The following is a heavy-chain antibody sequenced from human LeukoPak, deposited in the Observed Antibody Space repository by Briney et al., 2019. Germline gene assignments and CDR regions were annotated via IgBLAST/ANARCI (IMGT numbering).Heavy chain of an antibody. J-gene: IGHJ4*02. D-gene: IGHD1-26*01. CDR2: IKQDGREI. CDR1: GFTLSSYW. Sequence: GGSLRLSCAASGFTLSSYWMSWVRQAPGKVLEWVANIKQDGREIYYVDSVKGRFTISRDNAKNSLYLQMNSLRAEDTAVYYCARDKQVGATYFDYWGQGTLVTVSS. V-gene: IGHV3-7*01. CDR3: ARDKQVGATYFDY.